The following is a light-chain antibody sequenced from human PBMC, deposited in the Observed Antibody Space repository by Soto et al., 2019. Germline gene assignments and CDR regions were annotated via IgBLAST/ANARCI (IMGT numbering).Light chain of an antibody. CDR2: EVN. J-gene: IGLJ2*01. CDR3: SAYAGSNAVV. Sequence: QSALTQPPSASGSPGQSVTISCAGTSSDVGLYDYVSWYQQHPAKAPKLLIHEVNKRPSGVPDRCSGSKSGNTASLTVSGLQAEDEAHYYCSAYAGSNAVVFGGGTKVTVL. V-gene: IGLV2-8*01. CDR1: SSDVGLYDY.